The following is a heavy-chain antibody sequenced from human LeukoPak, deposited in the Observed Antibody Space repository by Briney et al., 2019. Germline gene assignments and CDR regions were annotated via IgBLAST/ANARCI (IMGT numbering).Heavy chain of an antibody. D-gene: IGHD3-22*01. CDR2: INPNSGGT. V-gene: IGHV1-2*02. CDR1: GYTFTGYY. CDR3: ARGRGWDSSGYYYVY. J-gene: IGHJ4*02. Sequence: ASVKVSCKASGYTFTGYYMHWVRQAPGQGLEWMGWINPNSGGTNYAQKLQGRVTMTRDTSISTAYMELSRLRSDDTAVYYCARGRGWDSSGYYYVYWGQGTLVTVSS.